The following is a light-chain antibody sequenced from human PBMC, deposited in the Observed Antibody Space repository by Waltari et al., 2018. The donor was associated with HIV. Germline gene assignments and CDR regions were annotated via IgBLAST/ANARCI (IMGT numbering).Light chain of an antibody. CDR1: SSNIGNRY. Sequence: QSVLTQPPSVSAAPGQKVTISCSGSSSNIGNRYVSWYQQTPGTAPTLLIYADDKRPSGIPDRFSGSKSGTSATLGITGLQTGDEADYYCGTWDTNLSVALFGGGTKLTVL. V-gene: IGLV1-51*01. J-gene: IGLJ2*01. CDR3: GTWDTNLSVAL. CDR2: ADD.